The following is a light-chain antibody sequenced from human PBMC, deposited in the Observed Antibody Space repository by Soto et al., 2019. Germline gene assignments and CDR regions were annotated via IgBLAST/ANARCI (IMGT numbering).Light chain of an antibody. CDR1: QNIRNW. J-gene: IGKJ1*01. CDR2: DAS. CDR3: QQYNDYSWT. Sequence: DIQMTQSPSTLSASVGGRVTITCRASQNIRNWLAWFQQKPGKAPKVLIYDASKLESGVPPRFSGSGSGTEFTLTIYSLQPDDFATYYCQQYNDYSWTFGQGTKVDIK. V-gene: IGKV1-5*01.